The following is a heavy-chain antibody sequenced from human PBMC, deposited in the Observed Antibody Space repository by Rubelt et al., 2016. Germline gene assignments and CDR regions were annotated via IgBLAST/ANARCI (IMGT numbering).Heavy chain of an antibody. D-gene: IGHD2-2*01. CDR1: GYTFTTYG. Sequence: QVQLVQSGAEVKKPGASVKVSCKASGYTFTTYGISWVRQAPGQGLEWMGWISTYNGNTNYAQKLQGRVTMTTGTSTSTAYMELRGLRSDDTAMYVCARGYCSSANCLFNWFDPWGQGTLVTVSS. J-gene: IGHJ5*02. CDR3: ARGYCSSANCLFNWFDP. V-gene: IGHV1-18*01. CDR2: ISTYNGNT.